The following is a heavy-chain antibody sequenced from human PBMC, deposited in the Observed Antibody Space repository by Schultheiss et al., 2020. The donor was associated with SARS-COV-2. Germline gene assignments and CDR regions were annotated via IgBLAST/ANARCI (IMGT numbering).Heavy chain of an antibody. CDR1: GGSVSSGSYY. CDR2: IYYSGST. V-gene: IGHV4-61*01. Sequence: SQTLSLTCTVSGGSVSSGSYYWSWIRQPPGKGLEWIGYIYYSGSTNYNPSLKSRVTISVDTSKNQFSLKLSSVTAADTAVYYCARGGSRNWFDPWGQGTLVTVSS. CDR3: ARGGSRNWFDP. D-gene: IGHD6-13*01. J-gene: IGHJ5*02.